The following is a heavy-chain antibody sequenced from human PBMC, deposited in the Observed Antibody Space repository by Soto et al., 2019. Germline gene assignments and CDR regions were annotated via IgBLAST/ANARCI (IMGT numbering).Heavy chain of an antibody. CDR1: GFTFSSYS. CDR3: ASCSSSWYNDAFGI. Sequence: EVQLVESGGGLVQPGGSLRLSCAASGFTFSSYSMNWVRQAPGKGLEWVSYISSSSSTIYYADSVKGRFTISRDNAKNSLYLQMNSLRAEDTAVYYCASCSSSWYNDAFGIWGQGTMVTVSS. CDR2: ISSSSSTI. V-gene: IGHV3-48*01. J-gene: IGHJ3*02. D-gene: IGHD6-13*01.